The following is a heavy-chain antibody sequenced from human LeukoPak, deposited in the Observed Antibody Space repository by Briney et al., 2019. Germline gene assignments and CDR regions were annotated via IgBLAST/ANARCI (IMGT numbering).Heavy chain of an antibody. CDR3: ARDLRYSSSWKDY. CDR2: ISAFKGDT. J-gene: IGHJ4*02. CDR1: GFTLTNYG. D-gene: IGHD6-13*01. V-gene: IGHV1-18*01. Sequence: ASVNVSCKASGFTLTNYGISRVRQAPAHALEWMGWISAFKGDTDYAQMFQGRVTMTTDTSTNTAYMELKSLTSDDTAVYYCARDLRYSSSWKDYWGQGTLVTVSS.